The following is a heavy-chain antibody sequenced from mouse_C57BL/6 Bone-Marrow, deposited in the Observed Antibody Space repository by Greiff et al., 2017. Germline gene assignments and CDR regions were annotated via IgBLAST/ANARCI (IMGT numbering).Heavy chain of an antibody. Sequence: VHVKQSGPELVKPGASVKIPCKASGYTFTDYNMDWVKQSHGKSLEWIGDINPNNGGTIYNQKFKGKATLTVDKSSSTAYMELRSLTSEDTAVYYCACGVYDDPRGFAYWGQGTLVTVSA. J-gene: IGHJ3*01. CDR3: ACGVYDDPRGFAY. D-gene: IGHD2-12*01. CDR2: INPNNGGT. CDR1: GYTFTDYN. V-gene: IGHV1-18*01.